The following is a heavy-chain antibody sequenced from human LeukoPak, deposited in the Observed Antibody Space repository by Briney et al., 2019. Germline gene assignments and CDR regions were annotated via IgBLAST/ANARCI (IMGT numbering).Heavy chain of an antibody. CDR1: GFIVSSNY. CDR3: ARRRFGELLGAFDI. J-gene: IGHJ3*02. Sequence: PGGSLRLSCAASGFIVSSNYMSWVRQAPGKGLEWVSPIYISGSTNYADSVKGRFTISRDNSKNMLYLQMNSLRAEDTAVYYCARRRFGELLGAFDIWGQGTMVTVSS. D-gene: IGHD3-10*01. CDR2: IYISGST. V-gene: IGHV3-53*01.